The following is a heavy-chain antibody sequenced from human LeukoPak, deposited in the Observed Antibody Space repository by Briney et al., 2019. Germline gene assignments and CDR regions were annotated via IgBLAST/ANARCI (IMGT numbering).Heavy chain of an antibody. CDR2: IYYSGST. CDR3: ARAPRKYYYDSSGYPMVH. Sequence: KPSETLSLTCTVSGGSISSYYWSWIRQPPGKGLEWIGYIYYSGSTNYNPSLKSRVTISVDTSKNQFSLKLSSVTAADTAVYYCARAPRKYYYDSSGYPMVHWGQGTLVTVSS. D-gene: IGHD3-22*01. CDR1: GGSISSYY. V-gene: IGHV4-59*01. J-gene: IGHJ4*02.